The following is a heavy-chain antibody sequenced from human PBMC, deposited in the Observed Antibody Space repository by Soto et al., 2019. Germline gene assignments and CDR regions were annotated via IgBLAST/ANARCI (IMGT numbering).Heavy chain of an antibody. D-gene: IGHD3-10*01. CDR2: ISYDGSNK. Sequence: QVQLVESGGGVVQPGRSLRLSCAASGFTFSSYGMNWVRQAPGKGLEWVAVISYDGSNKYYADSVKGRFTISRDNSKNTLYLQMNSLRAEDTAVYYGAQWFGAFDYWGQGTLVTVSS. CDR3: AQWFGAFDY. J-gene: IGHJ4*02. V-gene: IGHV3-30*18. CDR1: GFTFSSYG.